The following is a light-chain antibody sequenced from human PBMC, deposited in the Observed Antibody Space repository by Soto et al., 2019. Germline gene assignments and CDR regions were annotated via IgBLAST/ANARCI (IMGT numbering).Light chain of an antibody. V-gene: IGKV1-13*02. CDR3: QQFNSYPLT. CDR1: QGISSA. J-gene: IGKJ3*01. Sequence: AIPLTQSPSSLSASVGDRVTITCRASQGISSALAWYQQKPGKAPKLLIYDASSLESGVPSRFSGSASGTDFTLTISRLQPEDFATYYCQQFNSYPLTFGPGTKVDIK. CDR2: DAS.